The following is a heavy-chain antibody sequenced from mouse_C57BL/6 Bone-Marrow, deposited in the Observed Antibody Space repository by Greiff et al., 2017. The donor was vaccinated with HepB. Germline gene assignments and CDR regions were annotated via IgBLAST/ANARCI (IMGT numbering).Heavy chain of an antibody. CDR2: ISYDGSN. CDR3: ARVPYGNYVDYAMDY. D-gene: IGHD2-1*01. V-gene: IGHV3-6*01. Sequence: EVKLMESGPGLVKPSQSLSLTCSVTGYSITSGYYWNWIRQFPGNKLEWMGYISYDGSNNYNPSLKNRISITRDTSKNQFFLKLNSVTTEDTATYYCARVPYGNYVDYAMDYWGQGTSVTVSS. CDR1: GYSITSGYY. J-gene: IGHJ4*01.